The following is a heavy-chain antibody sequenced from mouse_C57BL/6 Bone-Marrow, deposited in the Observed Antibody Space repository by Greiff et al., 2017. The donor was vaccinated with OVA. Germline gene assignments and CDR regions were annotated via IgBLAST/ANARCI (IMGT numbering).Heavy chain of an antibody. Sequence: VHVKQSVAELVRPGASVKLSCTASGFNIKNTYMHWVKQRPEQGLEWIGRIDPANGNTKYAPKFQGKATITADTSSNTAYLQLSSLTSEDTAIYYCARHYGSSEGAMDYWGQGTSVTVSS. CDR2: IDPANGNT. D-gene: IGHD1-1*01. CDR3: ARHYGSSEGAMDY. CDR1: GFNIKNTY. J-gene: IGHJ4*01. V-gene: IGHV14-3*01.